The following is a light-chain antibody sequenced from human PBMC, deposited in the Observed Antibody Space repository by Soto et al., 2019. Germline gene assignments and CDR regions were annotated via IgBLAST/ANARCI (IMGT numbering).Light chain of an antibody. CDR2: WAS. CDR3: QQYYSNSPT. Sequence: SCWSSQTLLYSSNNKNYLAWYQQKPGQPPKLLISWASTRESGVPDRFSGSGSGTDFTLTISSLQAEDVAVYYCQQYYSNSPTFGGGTKVES. J-gene: IGKJ4*01. V-gene: IGKV4-1*01. CDR1: QTLLYSSNNKNY.